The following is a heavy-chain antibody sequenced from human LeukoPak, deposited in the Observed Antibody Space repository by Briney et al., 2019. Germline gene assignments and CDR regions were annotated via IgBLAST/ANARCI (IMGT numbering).Heavy chain of an antibody. J-gene: IGHJ3*02. V-gene: IGHV3-23*01. CDR3: AKALRYFDWLLYDAFDI. CDR1: GFTFSCYA. D-gene: IGHD3-9*01. Sequence: PGGSLRLSCAASGFTFSCYAMSWVRQAPGKGLEWVSAISGSGGSTYYADSVKGRFTISRDNSKNTLYLQMNSLRAEDTAVYYCAKALRYFDWLLYDAFDIWGQGTMVTVSS. CDR2: ISGSGGST.